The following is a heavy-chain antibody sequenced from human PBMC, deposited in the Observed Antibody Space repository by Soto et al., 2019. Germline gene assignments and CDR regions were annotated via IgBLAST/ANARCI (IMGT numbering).Heavy chain of an antibody. Sequence: QVQLVQSGAEVKKPGASVKVSCKASGYTFTSYGISWVRQAPGQGLEWMGWISAYNGNTNYAQKLQGRVTMTTDTSTGHAHMELGSLRSDDTAVYYCARAPYYDSSGYYPGGAFDIWGQGTMVTVSS. V-gene: IGHV1-18*04. CDR3: ARAPYYDSSGYYPGGAFDI. J-gene: IGHJ3*02. D-gene: IGHD3-22*01. CDR2: ISAYNGNT. CDR1: GYTFTSYG.